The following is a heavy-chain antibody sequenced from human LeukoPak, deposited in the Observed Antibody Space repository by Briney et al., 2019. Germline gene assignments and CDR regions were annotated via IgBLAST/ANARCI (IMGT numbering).Heavy chain of an antibody. CDR2: IDWDDDK. V-gene: IGHV2-70*04. Sequence: ESGPTLVKPTQTLTLTCTFSGFSLSTSGMRVSWIRQPPGKALEWLARIDWDDDKFYSTSLKTRLTISKDTSKNQVVLTMTNMDPVDTATYYCALTTVTYDAFDIWGQGTMVTASS. CDR1: GFSLSTSGMR. D-gene: IGHD4-17*01. CDR3: ALTTVTYDAFDI. J-gene: IGHJ3*02.